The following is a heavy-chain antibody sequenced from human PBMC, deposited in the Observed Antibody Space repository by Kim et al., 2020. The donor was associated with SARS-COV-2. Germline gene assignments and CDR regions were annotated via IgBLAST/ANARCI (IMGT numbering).Heavy chain of an antibody. Sequence: SETLSLTCTVSGGSISSSSYYWGWIRQPPGKGLEWIGSIYYSGSTYYNPSLKSRVTISADTSKNQFSLKLSSVTAADTAVYYCARQKRQWLVQLGWFNPWGQGTLVTVSS. CDR2: IYYSGST. J-gene: IGHJ5*02. V-gene: IGHV4-39*01. CDR3: ARQKRQWLVQLGWFNP. CDR1: GGSISSSSYY. D-gene: IGHD6-19*01.